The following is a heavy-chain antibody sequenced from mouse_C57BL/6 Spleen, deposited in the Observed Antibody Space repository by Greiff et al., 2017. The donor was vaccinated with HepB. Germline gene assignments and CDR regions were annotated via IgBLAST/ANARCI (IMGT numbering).Heavy chain of an antibody. CDR1: GYTFTSYW. D-gene: IGHD2-3*01. CDR2: IDPSDSYT. J-gene: IGHJ2*01. Sequence: VKLQQPGAELVKPGASVKLSCKASGYTFTSYWMQWVKQRPGQGLEWIGEIDPSDSYTNYNQKFKGKATLTVDTSSSTAYMQLSSLTSEDSAVYYCARKGWLLDFDYWGQGTTLTVSS. CDR3: ARKGWLLDFDY. V-gene: IGHV1-50*01.